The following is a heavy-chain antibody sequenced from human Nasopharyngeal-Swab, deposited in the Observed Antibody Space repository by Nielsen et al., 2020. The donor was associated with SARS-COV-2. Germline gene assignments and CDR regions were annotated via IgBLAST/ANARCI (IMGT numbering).Heavy chain of an antibody. J-gene: IGHJ5*02. CDR1: GDSISNYY. V-gene: IGHV4-59*13. CDR3: AGTIRHGDYVRWFDA. Sequence: SETLSLTCTVSGDSISNYYWSWIRQPPGKGLEYIGYIYYTRRTDYSPSLRSRVTISVDTSKNQFSLQMRSVTAADTAVYYCAGTIRHGDYVRWFDAWGQGTLVTVSS. D-gene: IGHD4-17*01. CDR2: IYYTRRT.